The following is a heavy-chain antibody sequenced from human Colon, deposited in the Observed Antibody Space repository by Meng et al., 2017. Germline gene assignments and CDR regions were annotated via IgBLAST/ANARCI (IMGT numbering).Heavy chain of an antibody. CDR3: ARASYGGSYFGWRAFDI. D-gene: IGHD1-26*01. CDR2: ISGGGTTI. V-gene: IGHV3-48*03. CDR1: GFTFSSYE. Sequence: GESLKISCAASGFTFSSYEMNWVRQAPGKGLEWVSYISGGGTTIYYADSVKGRFTISRDNAKNSLFLQMNSLRAEDTAVYYCARASYGGSYFGWRAFDIWGQGTMVTVSS. J-gene: IGHJ3*02.